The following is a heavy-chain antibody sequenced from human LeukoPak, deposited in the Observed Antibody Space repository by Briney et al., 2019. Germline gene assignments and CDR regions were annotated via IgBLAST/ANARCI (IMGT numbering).Heavy chain of an antibody. J-gene: IGHJ5*02. D-gene: IGHD1-26*01. CDR3: ARGLIGGSRRGWFDP. CDR2: ISAYNGNT. V-gene: IGHV1-18*01. CDR1: GGTFSSYA. Sequence: ASVKVSCKASGGTFSSYAISWVRQAPGQGLEWMGWISAYNGNTNYAQKLQGRVTMTTDTSTSTAYMELRSLRSEDTAVYYCARGLIGGSRRGWFDPWGQGTLVTVSS.